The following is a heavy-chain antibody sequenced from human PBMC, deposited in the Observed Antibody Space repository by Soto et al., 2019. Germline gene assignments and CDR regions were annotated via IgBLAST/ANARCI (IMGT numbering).Heavy chain of an antibody. CDR1: GGTFSSYA. D-gene: IGHD6-19*01. V-gene: IGHV1-69*13. CDR3: ARLSVAGPYADGMDV. CDR2: IIPIFGTA. Sequence: ASVKVSCKASGGTFSSYAISWVRQAPGQGLEWMGGIIPIFGTANYAQKFQGRVTITADESTSTAYMELSSLRSEDTAVYYCARLSVAGPYADGMDVWGQGTTVTVSS. J-gene: IGHJ6*02.